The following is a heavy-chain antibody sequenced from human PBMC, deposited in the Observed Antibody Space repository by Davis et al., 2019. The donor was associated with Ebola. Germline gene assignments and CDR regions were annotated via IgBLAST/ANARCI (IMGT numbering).Heavy chain of an antibody. CDR2: IWYDGSRK. V-gene: IGHV3-33*06. J-gene: IGHJ4*02. Sequence: GESLKISCAASGFNFRSYGMHWVRQAPDKGLEWVAVIWYDGSRKYYGDSVKGRFTISRDNSKNTVFLQMTSLRAEDTAVYYCAKRTAGSQAFVDYWGQGTLVTVSS. CDR1: GFNFRSYG. CDR3: AKRTAGSQAFVDY. D-gene: IGHD1-1*01.